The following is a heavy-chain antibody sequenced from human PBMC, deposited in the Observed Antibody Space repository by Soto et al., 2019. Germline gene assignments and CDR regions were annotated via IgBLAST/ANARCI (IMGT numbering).Heavy chain of an antibody. Sequence: SLRLSCAVSGFAFRSYSMNWVRQAPGKGLEWVSYITSSSSTIYYADSVKGRFTITRDNAKNSLYLQMNSLTAEDTAIYYCASWGYSYGYANIDYWGQG. D-gene: IGHD5-18*01. V-gene: IGHV3-48*01. CDR2: ITSSSSTI. J-gene: IGHJ4*02. CDR3: ASWGYSYGYANIDY. CDR1: GFAFRSYS.